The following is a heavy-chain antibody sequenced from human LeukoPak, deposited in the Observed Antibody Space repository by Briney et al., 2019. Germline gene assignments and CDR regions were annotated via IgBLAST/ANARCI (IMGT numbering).Heavy chain of an antibody. V-gene: IGHV1-2*02. Sequence: ASVKVSCKGSGYPYIFTTYYIHWVRQAPGQGLEWMGWINPDSGATNYAQKFQGRVTMTTDTSTTTAYMELRGLRSDDTAVYYCARTSGSRDYYDSSGYYIDYWGQGTLVTVSS. CDR3: ARTSGSRDYYDSSGYYIDY. J-gene: IGHJ4*02. D-gene: IGHD3-22*01. CDR2: INPDSGAT. CDR1: GYPYIFTTYY.